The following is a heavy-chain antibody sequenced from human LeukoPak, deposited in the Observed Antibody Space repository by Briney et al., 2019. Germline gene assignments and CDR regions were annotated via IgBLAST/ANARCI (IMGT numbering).Heavy chain of an antibody. J-gene: IGHJ4*02. CDR3: ARERESGVYGSGSYLFDY. CDR2: IYTSGST. V-gene: IGHV4-61*02. CDR1: GGSISSGSYY. Sequence: SETLSLTCTVSGGSISSGSYYWSWIRQPAGKGLEWIGCIYTSGSTIYNPSLKSRVTISVDTSKNQFSLKLSSVTAADTAVYYCARERESGVYGSGSYLFDYWGQGTLVTVSS. D-gene: IGHD3-10*01.